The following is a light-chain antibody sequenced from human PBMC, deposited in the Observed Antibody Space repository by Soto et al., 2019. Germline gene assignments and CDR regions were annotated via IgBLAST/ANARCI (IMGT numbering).Light chain of an antibody. CDR2: GAS. J-gene: IGKJ1*01. Sequence: EFVLTQSPGTLSLSPGERATLSCRASQSVSSYLAWYQQKPGQAPRLLIYGASSRATGIPDRFSGSGSGTDFTLTISRLEPEDFAVYYCQQYGSSRWTFGQGTKVAIK. CDR1: QSVSSY. CDR3: QQYGSSRWT. V-gene: IGKV3-20*01.